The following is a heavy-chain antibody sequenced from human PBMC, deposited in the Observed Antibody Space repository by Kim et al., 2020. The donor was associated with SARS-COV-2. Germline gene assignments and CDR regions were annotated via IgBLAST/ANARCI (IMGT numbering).Heavy chain of an antibody. CDR3: AKDGRESGYRYD. CDR1: GFTFSDHD. Sequence: GGSLRLSCAASGFTFSDHDMSWVRQAPGKGLEWVSVINGNSDSTFYTDSVKGRFTISRDNSNNMVYLQMNSLRVEDTALYYCAKDGRESGYRYDWGQGTLVTVSS. J-gene: IGHJ4*02. D-gene: IGHD5-18*01. CDR2: INGNSDST. V-gene: IGHV3-23*01.